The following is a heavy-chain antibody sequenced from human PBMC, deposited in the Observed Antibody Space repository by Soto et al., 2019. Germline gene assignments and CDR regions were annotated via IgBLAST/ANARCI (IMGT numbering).Heavy chain of an antibody. D-gene: IGHD2-2*01. CDR3: GFHCSSTSFYGAQQYNGFDP. V-gene: IGHV3-35*01. CDR1: GFTFSNSD. Sequence: EVQLVESGGGLVQPGGSLRLSCAASGFTFSNSDMNWVHQAPGKGLEWVSGVSWNGSRTHYADSVKGRFIISRDNSRNTLYLQTNSLRAEDTAVYYCGFHCSSTSFYGAQQYNGFDPWGQGTLVTGYS. J-gene: IGHJ5*02. CDR2: VSWNGSRT.